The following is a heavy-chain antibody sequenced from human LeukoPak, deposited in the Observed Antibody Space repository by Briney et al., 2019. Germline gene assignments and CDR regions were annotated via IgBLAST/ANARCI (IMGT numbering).Heavy chain of an antibody. J-gene: IGHJ4*02. CDR3: ARILRGYSYGHLDY. D-gene: IGHD5-18*01. V-gene: IGHV4-39*07. CDR1: GGSISSSSYY. CDR2: IYYSGST. Sequence: SETLSLTCTVSGGSISSSSYYWGWIRQPPGKGLEWIGSIYYSGSTYYNPSLKSRVTISVDTSKNQFSLKLSSVTAADTAVYYCARILRGYSYGHLDYWGQGTLVTVSS.